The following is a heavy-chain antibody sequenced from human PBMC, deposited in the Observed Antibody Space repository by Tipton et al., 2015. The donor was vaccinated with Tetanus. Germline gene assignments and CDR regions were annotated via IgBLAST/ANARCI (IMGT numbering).Heavy chain of an antibody. CDR1: GGSVSRSSHY. Sequence: TLSLTCTVSGGSVSRSSHYWTWIRQPPGKELEWVGYVYHSGSTNYHPSLKSRLTISVDTSKNQFSLNLRSVITADTAVYYCANDPYSGRSDAFDVWGQGTMVTVSS. D-gene: IGHD1-26*01. V-gene: IGHV4-61*01. CDR3: ANDPYSGRSDAFDV. CDR2: VYHSGST. J-gene: IGHJ3*01.